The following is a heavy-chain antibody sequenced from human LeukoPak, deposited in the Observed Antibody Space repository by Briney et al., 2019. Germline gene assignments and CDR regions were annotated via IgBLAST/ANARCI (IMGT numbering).Heavy chain of an antibody. D-gene: IGHD4-17*01. V-gene: IGHV1-18*01. CDR1: GYTFTNYG. J-gene: IGHJ4*02. CDR2: ISLYNGNT. Sequence: ASVKVSCKASGYTFTNYGISWVRQAPGQGLEWMGWISLYNGNTNYAQKFRGRVTMNTDTSTSTAYMDLRSLRSDDTAVYYCARGSYGDPIDYWGRGTLVTVSS. CDR3: ARGSYGDPIDY.